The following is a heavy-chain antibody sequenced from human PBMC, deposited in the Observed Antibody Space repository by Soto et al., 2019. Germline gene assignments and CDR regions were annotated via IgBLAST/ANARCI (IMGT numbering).Heavy chain of an antibody. D-gene: IGHD5-18*01. CDR1: GFTFSNYV. CDR2: ISVSGGST. Sequence: EVQLLESGGGLVQPGGSLRLSCAASGFTFSNYVMSWVRQAPGKGLEWVSGISVSGGSTHYADSVKGRFTISRDNSKNTLYLQMNSLRAEDTAVYYCAKNGRYSYGSRDYFDYWGQGTLVTVSS. J-gene: IGHJ4*02. V-gene: IGHV3-23*01. CDR3: AKNGRYSYGSRDYFDY.